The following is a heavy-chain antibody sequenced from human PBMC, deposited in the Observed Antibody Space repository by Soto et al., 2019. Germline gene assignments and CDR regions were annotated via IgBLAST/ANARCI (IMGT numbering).Heavy chain of an antibody. Sequence: PSETLSLTCAVSGGSIISGGYSWSWIRQPPGKGLEWIGYIYHSGSTYYNPSLKSRVTISVDRTKNQFSLKLSSVTAADTAVYYCARGAIQLWPYFDYWGQGTLVTVSS. D-gene: IGHD5-18*01. CDR1: GGSIISGGYS. CDR3: ARGAIQLWPYFDY. J-gene: IGHJ4*02. V-gene: IGHV4-30-2*01. CDR2: IYHSGST.